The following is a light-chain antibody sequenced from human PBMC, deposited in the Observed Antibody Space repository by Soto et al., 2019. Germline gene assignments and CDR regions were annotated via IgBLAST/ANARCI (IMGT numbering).Light chain of an antibody. V-gene: IGKV3-20*01. Sequence: EIVLTQSPGTLSLSPGERATLSCRASQSVSSSYLAWYQQKPGQAPRLLIYDASSRATGIPDRFSGSGSGTDFTLTISSLEPEDVAVYYCQQYGSAPQTFGQGTKVEIK. CDR3: QQYGSAPQT. CDR1: QSVSSSY. J-gene: IGKJ1*01. CDR2: DAS.